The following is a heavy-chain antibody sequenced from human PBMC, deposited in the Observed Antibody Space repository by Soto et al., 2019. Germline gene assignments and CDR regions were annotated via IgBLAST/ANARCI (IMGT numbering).Heavy chain of an antibody. Sequence: QVQLLESGGGVVQPGRSLRLSCAASGFSFNTYGMHWFRQAPGKGLEWVAVISYNGDKTFYADSVKGRFTISRDNSQSTRYLQMNSLRPEDTAVYYCAKDRIRGTSYFDYWGQETLGTVSS. V-gene: IGHV3-30*18. CDR1: GFSFNTYG. D-gene: IGHD6-6*01. CDR3: AKDRIRGTSYFDY. CDR2: ISYNGDKT. J-gene: IGHJ4*02.